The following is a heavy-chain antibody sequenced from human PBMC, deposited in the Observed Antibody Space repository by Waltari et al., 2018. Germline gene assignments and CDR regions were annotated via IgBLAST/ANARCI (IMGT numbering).Heavy chain of an antibody. CDR3: AREGAEQWVVEDYGMDV. V-gene: IGHV3-21*02. CDR2: IGSSSSFM. CDR1: GLKFSAYA. D-gene: IGHD6-19*01. Sequence: EVQLVESGGGLVKPGGSLRLSWVASGLKFSAYAMNWARQAPGKGLEWVSSIGSSSSFMDYADSVRGRFTVSRDNAKNTLYLQMDTLRAEDTAVYYCAREGAEQWVVEDYGMDVWGQGTTVTVSS. J-gene: IGHJ6*02.